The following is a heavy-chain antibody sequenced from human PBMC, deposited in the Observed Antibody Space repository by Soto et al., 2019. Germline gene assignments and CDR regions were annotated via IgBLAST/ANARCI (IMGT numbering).Heavy chain of an antibody. CDR3: ARLARMGSQLWLPFDY. D-gene: IGHD5-18*01. CDR1: GYTFSNYD. V-gene: IGHV1-8*01. J-gene: IGHJ4*02. Sequence: ASVKVSCKASGYTFSNYDINWVRQATGQGLEWMGWMNPNSGNTGYAQKFQGRVTMTRDFFISTAYMELSSLRSDDTAVYYCARLARMGSQLWLPFDYWAQGTLVTGSS. CDR2: MNPNSGNT.